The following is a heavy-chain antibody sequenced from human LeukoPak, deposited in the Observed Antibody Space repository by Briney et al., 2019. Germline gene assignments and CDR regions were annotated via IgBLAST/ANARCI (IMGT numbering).Heavy chain of an antibody. CDR1: GDSVSSNSAA. J-gene: IGHJ5*02. CDR2: TFYRSKWYE. Sequence: SQTLSLTCAISGDSVSSNSAAWNWIRQSPSRGLEWLGRTFYRSKWYEDYAVSVKSRITINSDTFNNQFSLHLSSVTPEDTAIYYCASERDDYFPFDPWGQGTLVTVSS. CDR3: ASERDDYFPFDP. D-gene: IGHD2/OR15-2a*01. V-gene: IGHV6-1*01.